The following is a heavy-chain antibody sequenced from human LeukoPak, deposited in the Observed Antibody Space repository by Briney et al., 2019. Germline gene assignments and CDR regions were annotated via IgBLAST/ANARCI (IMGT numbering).Heavy chain of an antibody. J-gene: IGHJ4*02. CDR3: ARARSSGWYGPYYFDY. D-gene: IGHD6-19*01. CDR1: GGSVSSGSYY. CDR2: IYYSGST. V-gene: IGHV4-61*01. Sequence: PSETLSLTCTVSGGSVSSGSYYWSWIRQPPGKGLEWIGYIYYSGSTNYNPSLKSRVTISVDMSKNQFSLKLSSVTAADTAVYYCARARSSGWYGPYYFDYWGQGTLVTVSS.